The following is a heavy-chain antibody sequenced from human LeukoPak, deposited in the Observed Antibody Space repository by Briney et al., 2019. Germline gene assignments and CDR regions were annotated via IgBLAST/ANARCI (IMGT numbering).Heavy chain of an antibody. D-gene: IGHD5-18*01. J-gene: IGHJ5*02. CDR3: ATGYSYAHGSSYNWFDP. V-gene: IGHV1-24*01. CDR1: GYTLTELS. CDR2: FDPEDRET. Sequence: GASVKVSCKVSGYTLTELSFHWVRQAPGKGLEWMGGFDPEDRETIHAQKFQGRVTMTEDTSTDTAYMGLSSLRSEDTAVYYCATGYSYAHGSSYNWFDPWGQGTLVTVSS.